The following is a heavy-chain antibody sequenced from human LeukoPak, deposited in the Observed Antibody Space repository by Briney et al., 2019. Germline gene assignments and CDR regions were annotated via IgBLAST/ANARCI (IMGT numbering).Heavy chain of an antibody. CDR2: ISGSGGST. Sequence: GGSLRLSCAASGFTFSSDAMSWVRQAPGKGLEWVSAISGSGGSTYYADSVKGRFTISRDNSKNTLYLQMNSLRAEDTAVYYCAKPRPLLWFGELGYWGQGTLVTVSS. V-gene: IGHV3-23*01. J-gene: IGHJ4*02. CDR1: GFTFSSDA. D-gene: IGHD3-10*01. CDR3: AKPRPLLWFGELGY.